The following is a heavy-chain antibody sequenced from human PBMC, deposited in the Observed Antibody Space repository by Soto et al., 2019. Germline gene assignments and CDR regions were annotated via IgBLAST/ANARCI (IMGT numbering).Heavy chain of an antibody. CDR1: GGSISSGSYY. CDR3: ARGSWSFYYFDY. CDR2: IYYSGST. V-gene: IGHV4-31*03. Sequence: QVQLQESGPGLVKPSQTLSLSCTVSGGSISSGSYYWSWIRQHPGKGLEWMGYIYYSGSTYYNPSLKSRVTISVDTSKNQFSLKLSFVTAAGTAVYYCARGSWSFYYFDYWGQGTLVTVSS. J-gene: IGHJ4*02. D-gene: IGHD3-10*01.